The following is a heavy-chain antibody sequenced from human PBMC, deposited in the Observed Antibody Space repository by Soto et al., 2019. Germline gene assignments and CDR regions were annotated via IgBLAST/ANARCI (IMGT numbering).Heavy chain of an antibody. CDR3: AKDRVILTGLEPTTSYFDY. Sequence: GGSLRLSCAASGFTFSSYAMSWVRQAPGKGLEWVSAISGGGGSTYYADSVKGRFTISRDNSKNTLYLQMNSLRAEDTAVYYCAKDRVILTGLEPTTSYFDYWGQGTLVTVSS. J-gene: IGHJ4*02. CDR2: ISGGGGST. CDR1: GFTFSSYA. D-gene: IGHD1-1*01. V-gene: IGHV3-23*01.